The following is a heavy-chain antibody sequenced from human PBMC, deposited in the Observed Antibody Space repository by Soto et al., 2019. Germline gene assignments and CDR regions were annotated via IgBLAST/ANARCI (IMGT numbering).Heavy chain of an antibody. V-gene: IGHV3-23*01. Sequence: PGGSLRLSCAASGFTFSSYAMSWVRRAPGKGLEWVSAISGSCGSTFYADSVKGRFTISRDNSKNTLYLQMNSLRAEDTAVYYCAKVPYYYDSSGYHFDYWGQGTLVTVSS. CDR2: ISGSCGST. CDR3: AKVPYYYDSSGYHFDY. CDR1: GFTFSSYA. J-gene: IGHJ4*02. D-gene: IGHD3-22*01.